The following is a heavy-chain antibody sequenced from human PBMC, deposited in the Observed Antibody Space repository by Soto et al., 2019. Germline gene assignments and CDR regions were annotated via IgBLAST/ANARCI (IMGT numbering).Heavy chain of an antibody. CDR1: GFTFSNYW. V-gene: IGHV3-74*01. J-gene: IGHJ6*03. D-gene: IGHD2-15*01. CDR2: INSDGSVS. Sequence: EVKLVESGGGLVQPGGSLRLSCAASGFTFSNYWMYWVRQAPGQGLVWVSRINSDGSVSRYADSVKGRLTISRDNVKNTLYLQMSSLRVEDTAVYYCARGDCDGGSCYSLACSFYYYMDVWGKGTTVTVFS. CDR3: ARGDCDGGSCYSLACSFYYYMDV.